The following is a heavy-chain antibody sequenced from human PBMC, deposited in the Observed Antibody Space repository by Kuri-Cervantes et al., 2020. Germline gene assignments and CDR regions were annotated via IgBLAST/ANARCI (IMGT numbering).Heavy chain of an antibody. Sequence: SCKGSGYSFTNYWIGWVRQMPGKGLEYVSAISSNGGSTYYADSVKGRFTISRDNSKNTLYLQMGSLRAEDMAVYYCARGEGIAAPPGQFDYWGQGTLVTVSS. V-gene: IGHV3-64*02. CDR3: ARGEGIAAPPGQFDY. J-gene: IGHJ4*02. CDR2: ISSNGGST. CDR1: GYSFTNYW. D-gene: IGHD6-6*01.